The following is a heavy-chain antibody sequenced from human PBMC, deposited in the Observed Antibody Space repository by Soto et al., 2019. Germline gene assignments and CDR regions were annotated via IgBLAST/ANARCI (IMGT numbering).Heavy chain of an antibody. CDR1: GDSIRSSSY. V-gene: IGHV4-39*01. Sequence: SETLSLTCTVSGDSIRSSSYWGWIRQPPGKGLEWIGSIYSTGNTYYNPSLNSQVTISVDTSKNQFSLTVISVTAADTAVYYCRRSSRYSTDVWGQGTTVT. D-gene: IGHD6-13*01. J-gene: IGHJ6*02. CDR2: IYSTGNT. CDR3: RRSSRYSTDV.